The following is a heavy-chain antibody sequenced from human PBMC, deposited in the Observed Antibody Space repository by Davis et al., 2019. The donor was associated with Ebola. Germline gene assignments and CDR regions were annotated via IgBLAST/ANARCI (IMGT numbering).Heavy chain of an antibody. CDR2: ISSSSSYI. J-gene: IGHJ4*02. V-gene: IGHV3-21*01. CDR3: ARDSLPTNYFDY. D-gene: IGHD1-14*01. CDR1: GFTFSNYW. Sequence: PGGSLRLSCAAPGFTFSNYWMTWVRQAPGKGLEWVSSISSSSSYIYYADSVKGRFTISRDNAKNSLYLQMNSLRAEDTAVYYCARDSLPTNYFDYWGQGTLVTVSS.